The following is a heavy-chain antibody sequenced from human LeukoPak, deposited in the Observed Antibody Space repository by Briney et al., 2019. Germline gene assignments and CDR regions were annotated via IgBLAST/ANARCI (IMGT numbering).Heavy chain of an antibody. CDR2: INHSGST. CDR3: ARPRGYSYGRPFDY. D-gene: IGHD5-18*01. CDR1: GGSFSGYY. V-gene: IGHV4-34*01. J-gene: IGHJ4*02. Sequence: PSETLSLTCAVYGGSFSGYYWSWIRQPPGKGLEWIGEINHSGSTNYNPSLKSRVTIPVDTSKNQFSLKLSSVTAADTAVYYCARPRGYSYGRPFDYWGQGTLVTVSS.